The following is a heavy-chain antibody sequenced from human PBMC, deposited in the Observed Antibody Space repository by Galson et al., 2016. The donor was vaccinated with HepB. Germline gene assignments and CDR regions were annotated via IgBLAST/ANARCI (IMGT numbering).Heavy chain of an antibody. CDR3: AKVQGGKRFPMVRGIIFPLSDRAYCVDY. CDR2: ISGDGDGT. J-gene: IGHJ4*02. D-gene: IGHD3-10*01. V-gene: IGHV3-23*01. CDR1: GFTFSNYA. Sequence: SLRLSCAASGFTFSNYAMSWVRQPPGKGLEWVSAISGDGDGTYYADSVKGRFTISRDNSHNTLFVQINGLRADDTAVYYCAKVQGGKRFPMVRGIIFPLSDRAYCVDYGGQGTLVTVSS.